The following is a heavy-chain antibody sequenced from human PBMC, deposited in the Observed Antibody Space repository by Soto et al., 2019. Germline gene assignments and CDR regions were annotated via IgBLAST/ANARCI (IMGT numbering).Heavy chain of an antibody. CDR1: GFTFSSHA. CDR2: ILYDGSKK. V-gene: IGHV3-33*01. D-gene: IGHD5-12*01. CDR3: ARAPGYSGFDFDY. Sequence: QVQLVESGGGVVQPGRSLRLSCAASGFTFSSHAMHWVRQAPGKGLEWVAVILYDGSKKYYADSVKGRFTVARDDSKNTLSLQMNSLRVEDTAVYYCARAPGYSGFDFDYWGQGTLVTVSS. J-gene: IGHJ4*02.